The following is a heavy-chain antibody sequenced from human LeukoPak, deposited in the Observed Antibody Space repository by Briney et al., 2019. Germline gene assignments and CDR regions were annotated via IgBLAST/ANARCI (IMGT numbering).Heavy chain of an antibody. D-gene: IGHD1-26*01. J-gene: IGHJ4*02. V-gene: IGHV1-46*01. CDR2: INPSGGST. CDR3: ARDESFPYSGSYLDY. Sequence: GASVKVSCKASGYTFTSYYMHWVRQAPGQGLEWMGIINPSGGSTSYAQKFQGRVTMTRDTSTSTVYMELSSLRSGDTAVYYCARDESFPYSGSYLDYWGQGTLVTVSS. CDR1: GYTFTSYY.